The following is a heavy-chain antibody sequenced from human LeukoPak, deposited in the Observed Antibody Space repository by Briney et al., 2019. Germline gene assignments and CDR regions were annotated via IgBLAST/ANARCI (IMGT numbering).Heavy chain of an antibody. Sequence: PSETLSLTCTVSGSSISSTGYYWGWIRQPPGKGLEWIGSIYRSGTTYYSPSLRIRITISVDTSKNQFSLNLNSVTAADTAVYYCARHAYYYDTSGYHYYFDYWGQGTLVTVSS. CDR1: GSSISSTGYY. CDR3: ARHAYYYDTSGYHYYFDY. CDR2: IYRSGTT. D-gene: IGHD3-22*01. V-gene: IGHV4-39*01. J-gene: IGHJ4*02.